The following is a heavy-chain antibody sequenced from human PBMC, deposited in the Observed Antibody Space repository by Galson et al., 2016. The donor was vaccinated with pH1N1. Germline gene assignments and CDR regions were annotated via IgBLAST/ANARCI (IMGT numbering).Heavy chain of an antibody. CDR3: AKVVRGSSWPSFDY. J-gene: IGHJ4*02. CDR2: ISYDGSNK. Sequence: SLRLSCAASGFTFNKYGMHWVRQASGKGLEWVAVISYDGSNKYYADSVKGRFTISRDDSKNMLYLQMNSLRAEDTAVYYCAKVVRGSSWPSFDYWGQGTLVTVSS. CDR1: GFTFNKYG. V-gene: IGHV3-30*18. D-gene: IGHD6-13*01.